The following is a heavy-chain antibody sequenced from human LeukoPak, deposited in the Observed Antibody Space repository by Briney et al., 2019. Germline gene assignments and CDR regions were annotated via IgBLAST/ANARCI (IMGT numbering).Heavy chain of an antibody. CDR1: GFTFSSYA. CDR3: AKGYCSSTSCYGDY. V-gene: IGHV3-23*01. D-gene: IGHD2-2*01. J-gene: IGHJ4*02. Sequence: GSLRLSCAASGFTFSSYAMSWVRQAPGKGLEWVSAISGSGGSTYYADSVKGRFTISRDNSKDTLYLQMNSLRAEDTAVYYCAKGYCSSTSCYGDYWGQGTLVTVSS. CDR2: ISGSGGST.